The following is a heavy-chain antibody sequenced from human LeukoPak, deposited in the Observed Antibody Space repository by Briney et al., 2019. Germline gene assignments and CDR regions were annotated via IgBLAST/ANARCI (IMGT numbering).Heavy chain of an antibody. CDR1: GGSISSYY. Sequence: SETLSLTCTVSGGSISSYYWSWIRQPPGKGLEWIGYIYYSGSTNHNPSLKSRVTISVDTSKNQFSLKLSSVTAADTAVYYCARVGAAADDYWGQGTLVTVSS. D-gene: IGHD6-13*01. V-gene: IGHV4-59*01. CDR2: IYYSGST. CDR3: ARVGAAADDY. J-gene: IGHJ4*02.